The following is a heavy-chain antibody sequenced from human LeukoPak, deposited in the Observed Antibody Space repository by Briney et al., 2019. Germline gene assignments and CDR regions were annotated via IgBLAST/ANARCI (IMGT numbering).Heavy chain of an antibody. CDR3: VRGVGVSRFNYFDP. Sequence: PGGSLILSCAASGFTFSSFGMHWVRQASGKGLEWVAVIWYDASNKYYADSVKGRFTISRDNSKNTLFLQMNSLRDDDTAVYYCVRGVGVSRFNYFDPWGQGTLVIVSS. D-gene: IGHD6-13*01. J-gene: IGHJ5*02. V-gene: IGHV3-33*01. CDR1: GFTFSSFG. CDR2: IWYDASNK.